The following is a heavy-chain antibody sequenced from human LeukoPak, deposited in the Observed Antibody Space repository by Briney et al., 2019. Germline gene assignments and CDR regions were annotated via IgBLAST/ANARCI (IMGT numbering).Heavy chain of an antibody. CDR1: GFIFRNYA. D-gene: IGHD3-9*01. J-gene: IGHJ4*02. CDR2: ITGSGDIT. Sequence: GGYLRLSCAASGFIFRNYAMSWVRQAPGKGLQWVAAITGSGDITYYGDSVMGRFTISRDNSKNTLYLEVNTLRAEDTAVYYCAKWGDYDILTGYYVSDFWGQGTLVTVSS. V-gene: IGHV3-23*01. CDR3: AKWGDYDILTGYYVSDF.